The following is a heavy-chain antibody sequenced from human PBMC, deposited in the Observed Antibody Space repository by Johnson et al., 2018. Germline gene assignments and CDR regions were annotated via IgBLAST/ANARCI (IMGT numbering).Heavy chain of an antibody. CDR3: ARDLENWGRLGMDV. Sequence: QVQLVESGGGVVQPGRSLRLSCAASGFTFTSYGMHWVRQAPGKGLEWVAVLWYDGTKKYYADSVKGRFTISRDNSRNTLYLQMNSLRAEDTAVDYCARDLENWGRLGMDVWGQGTTVTVSS. CDR2: LWYDGTKK. J-gene: IGHJ6*02. D-gene: IGHD7-27*01. V-gene: IGHV3-33*01. CDR1: GFTFTSYG.